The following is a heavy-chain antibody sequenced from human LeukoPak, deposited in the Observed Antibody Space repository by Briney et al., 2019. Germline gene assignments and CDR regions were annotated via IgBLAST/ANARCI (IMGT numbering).Heavy chain of an antibody. V-gene: IGHV1-18*01. CDR2: ISVYNSDT. CDR1: GYTFVSYG. Sequence: ASVKVSCKASGYTFVSYGISWVRHAPGQGLEWMGRISVYNSDTHYTQKFQGRVTMTTDTSTSTAHMELRSLRSDDTAVYYCARLPSSTSHYMDVWGKGTTVTVSS. D-gene: IGHD2-2*01. J-gene: IGHJ6*03. CDR3: ARLPSSTSHYMDV.